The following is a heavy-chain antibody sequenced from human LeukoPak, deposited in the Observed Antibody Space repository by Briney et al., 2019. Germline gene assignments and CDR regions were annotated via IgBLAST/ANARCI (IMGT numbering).Heavy chain of an antibody. CDR2: IIPILGIA. D-gene: IGHD3-16*01. CDR1: GGTFSSYA. CDR3: AKDVGDSLAGPWFFQF. V-gene: IGHV1-69*04. Sequence: GASVKVSCKASGGTFSSYAFIWLRQAPGQGLEWMGRIIPILGIANYAQKFQGRVTITADKSTTTAYMELSSLRSDDTALYFCAKDVGDSLAGPWFFQFWGQGTLVTLSS. J-gene: IGHJ4*02.